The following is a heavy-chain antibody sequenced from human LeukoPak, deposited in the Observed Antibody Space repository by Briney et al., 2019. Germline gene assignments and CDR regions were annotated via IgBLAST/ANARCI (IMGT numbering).Heavy chain of an antibody. CDR3: ARHLGDGAYDCFDY. CDR1: GDSISNYY. V-gene: IGHV4-4*07. CDR2: IYSSGST. Sequence: SETLSLTCTVSGDSISNYYWSWIRQPAGKGLEWIGRIYSSGSTNYNPSLKSRVTMSVDTSKNQFSLKLSSVTAADTTVYYCARHLGDGAYDCFDYWGQGTLVTVSS. J-gene: IGHJ4*02. D-gene: IGHD5-12*01.